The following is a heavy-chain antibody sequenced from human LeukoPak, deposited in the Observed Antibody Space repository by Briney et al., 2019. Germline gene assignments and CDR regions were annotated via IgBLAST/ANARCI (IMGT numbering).Heavy chain of an antibody. CDR2: IIPIFGTA. CDR1: GGTFSSYA. J-gene: IGHJ4*02. CDR3: AGHDYGDYDMVLDY. Sequence: SVKVSCKASGGTFSSYAISWVRQAPGQGLEWMGGIIPIFGTANYAQKFQGRVTITADKSTSTAYMELSSLRSEDTAVYYCAGHDYGDYDMVLDYWGQGTLVTVSS. D-gene: IGHD4-17*01. V-gene: IGHV1-69*06.